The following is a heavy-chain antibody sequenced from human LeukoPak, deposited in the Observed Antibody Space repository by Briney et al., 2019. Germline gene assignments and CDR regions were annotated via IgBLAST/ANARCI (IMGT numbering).Heavy chain of an antibody. D-gene: IGHD6-19*01. CDR2: ISWNSAYV. Sequence: GRSLRLSCAASGFTFDDYAMHWVRQAPGKGLEWVSGISWNSAYVGYADSVKGRFTISRDNAKNSLYLQMNSLRVEDTAFYYCAKDNRRHYTSGPNPDSLHWGQGALVTVSS. V-gene: IGHV3-9*01. CDR1: GFTFDDYA. J-gene: IGHJ4*02. CDR3: AKDNRRHYTSGPNPDSLH.